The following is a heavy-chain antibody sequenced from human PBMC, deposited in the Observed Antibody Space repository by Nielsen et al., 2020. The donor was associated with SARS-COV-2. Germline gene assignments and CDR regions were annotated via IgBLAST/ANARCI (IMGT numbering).Heavy chain of an antibody. D-gene: IGHD3-10*01. V-gene: IGHV3-53*01. CDR2: IYSGGST. CDR1: GFTVSSNY. Sequence: GESLKISCAASGFTVSSNYMSWVRQAPGKGLEWVSVIYSGGSTYYADSVKGRFTISRDNSKNTLYLQMNSLRAEDTAVYYCARDHGEYYFDYCGQGTLVTVSS. J-gene: IGHJ4*02. CDR3: ARDHGEYYFDY.